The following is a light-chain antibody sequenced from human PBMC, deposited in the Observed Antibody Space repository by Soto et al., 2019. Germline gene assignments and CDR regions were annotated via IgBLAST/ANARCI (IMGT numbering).Light chain of an antibody. Sequence: DSQMTQSPSTLSASVGDRVTITCRASQSISSWLAWYQQKPGQAPKLLIYKASSLESGVPSRFSGSGSGTEFTLTISSLQPDDFATYYCQQYNSYSWTFGQGTKVDI. V-gene: IGKV1-5*03. CDR2: KAS. J-gene: IGKJ1*01. CDR1: QSISSW. CDR3: QQYNSYSWT.